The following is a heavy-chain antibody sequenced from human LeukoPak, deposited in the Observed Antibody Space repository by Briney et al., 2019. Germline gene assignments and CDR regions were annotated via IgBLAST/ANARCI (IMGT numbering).Heavy chain of an antibody. V-gene: IGHV4-34*01. D-gene: IGHD3-10*01. J-gene: IGHJ4*02. CDR3: AITMPAYGSYYFDY. Sequence: SETLSLTCAVYGGSFSGYYWSWIRQPPGKGLEWIGEITHSGGTNYNPSLKSRVTISVDTSKNQFSLKLSSVTAADTAVYYCAITMPAYGSYYFDYWGQGTLVTVSS. CDR2: ITHSGGT. CDR1: GGSFSGYY.